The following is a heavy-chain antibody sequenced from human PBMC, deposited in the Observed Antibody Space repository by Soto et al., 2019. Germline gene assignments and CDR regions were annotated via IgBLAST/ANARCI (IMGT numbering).Heavy chain of an antibody. D-gene: IGHD3-22*01. Sequence: QITLEQSGPTLLNPTQTLTLTLTFSGFSLTTEGVAVSWARQSPGKAPEWLAVIFWADDERSNPFLSSRLTITKDTSKSQVFLTLTRVHPADAATYFCAHRSCDSRTSSVDSWCPGTLMTISS. J-gene: IGHJ4*02. CDR3: AHRSCDSRTSSVDS. V-gene: IGHV2-5*02. CDR1: GFSLTTEGVA. CDR2: IFWADDE.